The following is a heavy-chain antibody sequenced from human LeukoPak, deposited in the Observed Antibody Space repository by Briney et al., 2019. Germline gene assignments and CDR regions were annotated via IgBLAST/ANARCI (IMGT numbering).Heavy chain of an antibody. Sequence: GGSLRLSCAASGFTFSGSAMHWVRQASGKGLEWVSVIYSGGSTYYADSVKGRFTISRDNSKNTLYLQMNSLRAEDTAVYYCASGEWLPPDYWGQGTLVTVSS. CDR3: ASGEWLPPDY. V-gene: IGHV3-53*01. CDR2: IYSGGST. J-gene: IGHJ4*02. CDR1: GFTFSGSA. D-gene: IGHD6-19*01.